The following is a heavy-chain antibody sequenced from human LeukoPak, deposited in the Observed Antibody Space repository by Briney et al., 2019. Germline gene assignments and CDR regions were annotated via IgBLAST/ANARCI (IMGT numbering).Heavy chain of an antibody. V-gene: IGHV3-30-3*01. CDR2: ISYAGSNK. CDR1: GFTFSSYA. CDR3: ARDWEATVTTVFDY. Sequence: GGSLRLSCAASGFTFSSYAMHWVRQAPGKGLEWVAVISYAGSNKYFADSVKGRFTISRDNSKNTLYLQMNSLRAEDTAVYYCARDWEATVTTVFDYWGQGTLVTVSS. D-gene: IGHD4-17*01. J-gene: IGHJ4*02.